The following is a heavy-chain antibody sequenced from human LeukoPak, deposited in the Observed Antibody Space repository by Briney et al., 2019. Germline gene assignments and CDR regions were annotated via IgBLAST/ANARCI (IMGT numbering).Heavy chain of an antibody. Sequence: PGRSLRLSCTASGFTFGDYAMSWVRQAPGKGLEWVGFIRSKAYGGTTEYAASVKGRFTISRDDSKSIAYLQMNSLKTEDTAAYYCTRGADYYDSSGYYPHYFDYWGQGTLVTVSS. CDR3: TRGADYYDSSGYYPHYFDY. V-gene: IGHV3-49*04. J-gene: IGHJ4*02. CDR2: IRSKAYGGTT. D-gene: IGHD3-22*01. CDR1: GFTFGDYA.